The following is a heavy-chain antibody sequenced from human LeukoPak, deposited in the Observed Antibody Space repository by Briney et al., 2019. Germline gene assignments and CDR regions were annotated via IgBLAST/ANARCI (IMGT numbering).Heavy chain of an antibody. CDR2: INHNGNVN. J-gene: IGHJ6*02. CDR1: GFIFTNYF. CDR3: ARGGGLDV. Sequence: GGSLRLSCAASGFIFTNYFMSWVRQAPGKGLEWVASINHNGNVNYYVDSVKGRFTISRDNAKNSLYLQMSNLRAEDTAVYFCARGGGLDVWGQGATVTVSS. V-gene: IGHV3-7*03. D-gene: IGHD3-16*01.